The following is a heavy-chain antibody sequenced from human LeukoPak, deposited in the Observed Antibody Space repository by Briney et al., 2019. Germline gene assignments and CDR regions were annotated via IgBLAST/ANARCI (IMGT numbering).Heavy chain of an antibody. CDR3: ARAHYYYDSSGHYYYGMDV. Sequence: SVKVSCKASGGTFSGYAISWVRQAPGQGLEWMGGIIPIFGTANYAQKFQGRVTITADESTSTAYMELSSLRSEDTAVYYCARAHYYYDSSGHYYYGMDVWGQGTTVTVSS. J-gene: IGHJ6*02. D-gene: IGHD3-22*01. CDR1: GGTFSGYA. CDR2: IIPIFGTA. V-gene: IGHV1-69*13.